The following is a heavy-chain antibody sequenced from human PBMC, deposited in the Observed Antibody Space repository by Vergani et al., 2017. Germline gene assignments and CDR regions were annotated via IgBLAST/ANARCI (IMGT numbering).Heavy chain of an antibody. D-gene: IGHD5-18*01. CDR2: IWYDGSNK. CDR3: ARGAWIQLWSFDY. J-gene: IGHJ4*02. CDR1: GFTFSSYA. Sequence: VQLVESGGGLVQPGGSLRLSCAASGFTFSSYAMSWVRQAPGKGLEWVAVIWYDGSNKYYADSVKGRFTISRDNSKNTLYLQMNSLRAEDTAVYYCARGAWIQLWSFDYWGQGTLVTVSS. V-gene: IGHV3-33*08.